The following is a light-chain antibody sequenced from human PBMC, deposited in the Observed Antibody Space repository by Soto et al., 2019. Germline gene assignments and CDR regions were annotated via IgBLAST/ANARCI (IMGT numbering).Light chain of an antibody. Sequence: QSALTQPASVSWSPGQSITISCTGTSSDVGGYNYVSWYQQHPGKAAKLIIYDVSNRPSGVSNRFSGSKSGNTASLTISGLQAEDEADYYCSSYTSSSTLLYVFGTGTKLTVL. CDR2: DVS. V-gene: IGLV2-14*01. J-gene: IGLJ1*01. CDR3: SSYTSSSTLLYV. CDR1: SSDVGGYNY.